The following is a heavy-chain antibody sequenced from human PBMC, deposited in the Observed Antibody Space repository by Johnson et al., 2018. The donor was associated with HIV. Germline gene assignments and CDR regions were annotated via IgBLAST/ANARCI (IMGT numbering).Heavy chain of an antibody. V-gene: IGHV3-9*01. J-gene: IGHJ3*02. D-gene: IGHD3-3*01. Sequence: VQLVESGGGLVQPGRSLRLSCAASGFNFDDYAMHWVRQAPGKGLEWVSGINWNSGSIGYADSVKGRFTISRDNAKKSLFLKMNSLRAEDTALYYCTKDLGDCMSGYCPSCVVFNIWGQGTRVTVSS. CDR3: TKDLGDCMSGYCPSCVVFNI. CDR2: INWNSGSI. CDR1: GFNFDDYA.